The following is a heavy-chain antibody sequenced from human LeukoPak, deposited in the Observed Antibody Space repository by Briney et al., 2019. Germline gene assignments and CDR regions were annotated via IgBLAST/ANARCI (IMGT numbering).Heavy chain of an antibody. CDR3: AKDQAVRGVIKYYFDY. D-gene: IGHD3-10*01. CDR2: ISGSGGST. V-gene: IGHV3-23*01. Sequence: GGSLRLSCAASGFTFSSYAMSWVRQAPGKGLEWVSAISGSGGSTYYADSVKGRFTISRDNSKNTLYLQMNSLRAEDTAVYYCAKDQAVRGVIKYYFDYWGQGTLVTVSS. J-gene: IGHJ4*02. CDR1: GFTFSSYA.